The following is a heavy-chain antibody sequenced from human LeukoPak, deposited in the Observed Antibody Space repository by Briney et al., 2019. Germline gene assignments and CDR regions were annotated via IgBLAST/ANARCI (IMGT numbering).Heavy chain of an antibody. J-gene: IGHJ6*02. Sequence: GRSLRLSCAASGFTFSSYGMHWVRQAPGKGLEWVAVISYDGSDKYYADSVKGRLTISRDNSKNTLYLHMDSLRVEDTAVYYCARDVRVAAAGTASYYYYYGMDVWGQGTTVTVSS. CDR3: ARDVRVAAAGTASYYYYYGMDV. CDR2: ISYDGSDK. V-gene: IGHV3-30*03. D-gene: IGHD6-13*01. CDR1: GFTFSSYG.